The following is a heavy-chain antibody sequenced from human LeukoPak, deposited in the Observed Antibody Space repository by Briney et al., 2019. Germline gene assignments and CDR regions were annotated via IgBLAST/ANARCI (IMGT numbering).Heavy chain of an antibody. CDR1: GYTFTSYG. CDR2: ISAYNGNT. CDR3: ARGINILTGRNWFDP. D-gene: IGHD3-9*01. J-gene: IGHJ5*02. V-gene: IGHV1-18*01. Sequence: GASVKVSCKASGYTFTSYGISWVRQAPGQGLEWMGWISAYNGNTNYAQKLQGSVTMTTDTSTSTAYMELRSLRSDDTAVYYCARGINILTGRNWFDPWGQGTLVTVSS.